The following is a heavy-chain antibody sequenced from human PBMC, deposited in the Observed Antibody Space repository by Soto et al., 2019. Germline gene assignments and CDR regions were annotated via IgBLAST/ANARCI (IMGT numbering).Heavy chain of an antibody. CDR2: ISPYTGNT. CDR3: ARDRGYCSGGRCSSDWFDP. D-gene: IGHD2-15*01. V-gene: IGHV1-18*01. CDR1: GYTFISLA. J-gene: IGHJ5*02. Sequence: QVQLVQSGAEVKKPGASVKVSCKASGYTFISLAVSWVRQAPGQGLEWMGWISPYTGNTNYARELQGRVTMTTDTSTYTAYMELRSLRSDDTAVYYCARDRGYCSGGRCSSDWFDPWGQGTLVTVSS.